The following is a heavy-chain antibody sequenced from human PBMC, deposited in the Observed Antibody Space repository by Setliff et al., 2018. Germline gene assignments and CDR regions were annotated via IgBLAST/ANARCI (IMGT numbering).Heavy chain of an antibody. D-gene: IGHD3-9*01. J-gene: IGHJ4*01. CDR3: ARERYFDWFFED. CDR1: GGSITSGSFY. CDR2: IHASGSP. Sequence: PSETLSLTCTVSGGSITSGSFYRSWIRQPAGKKLEWIGRIHASGSPDYNPSFKSRVTISRDTSTNQFSLKLGSVTAADTAVYYCARERYFDWFFEDWGHGTLVTVS. V-gene: IGHV4-61*02.